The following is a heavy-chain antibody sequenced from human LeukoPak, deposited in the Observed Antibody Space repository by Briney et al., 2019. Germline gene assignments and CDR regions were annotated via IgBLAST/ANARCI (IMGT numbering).Heavy chain of an antibody. V-gene: IGHV3-23*01. CDR3: AKDREEVEMDTIVDY. CDR1: GFTFSSYA. CDR2: ISGSGGST. J-gene: IGHJ4*02. Sequence: PGGSLRLSCAASGFTFSSYAMSWVRQAPRKGLEWVSAISGSGGSTYYADSVKGRFTISRDNSKNTLYLQMNSLRAEDTAVYYCAKDREEVEMDTIVDYWGQGTLVTVSS. D-gene: IGHD5-24*01.